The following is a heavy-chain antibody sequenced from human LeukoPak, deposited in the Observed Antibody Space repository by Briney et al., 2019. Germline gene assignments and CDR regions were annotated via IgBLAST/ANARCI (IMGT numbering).Heavy chain of an antibody. J-gene: IGHJ5*02. CDR3: ATDHLAVAGVWFDP. Sequence: ASVKVSCKVSGYTLTELSMHWVRQAPGKGLEWMGGFNPEDGETIYAQKFQGRVTMTEDTSTDTAYMELSSLRSEDTAVYYCATDHLAVAGVWFDPWGQGTLVTVSS. CDR1: GYTLTELS. CDR2: FNPEDGET. D-gene: IGHD6-19*01. V-gene: IGHV1-24*01.